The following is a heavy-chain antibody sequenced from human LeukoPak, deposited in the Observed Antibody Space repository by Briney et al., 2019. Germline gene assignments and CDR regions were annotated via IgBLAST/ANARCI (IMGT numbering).Heavy chain of an antibody. Sequence: SQTLSLTCTVSGGSISSGGYYWSWIRQHPGKGLEWIGYIYYSRSTYYNPSLKSRVTISVDTSKNQFSLKLSSVTAADTAVYYCARDRCSGGSCYPRDAFDIWGQGTMVTVSS. D-gene: IGHD2-15*01. CDR3: ARDRCSGGSCYPRDAFDI. V-gene: IGHV4-31*03. J-gene: IGHJ3*02. CDR1: GGSISSGGYY. CDR2: IYYSRST.